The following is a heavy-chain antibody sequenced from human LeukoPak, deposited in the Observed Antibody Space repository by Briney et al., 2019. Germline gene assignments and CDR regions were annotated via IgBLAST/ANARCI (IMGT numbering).Heavy chain of an antibody. J-gene: IGHJ4*02. D-gene: IGHD6-25*01. CDR3: AKDARLYYFDY. CDR2: ISGSGGST. Sequence: GGSLRLSCATSGLTFSSSAMGWARPAPRKGMEWVSAISGSGGSTYYADSVKGRFTISRDNSKNTLYLQMNSLRAEDAAVYYCAKDARLYYFDYWGQGTLVTASS. CDR1: GLTFSSSA. V-gene: IGHV3-23*01.